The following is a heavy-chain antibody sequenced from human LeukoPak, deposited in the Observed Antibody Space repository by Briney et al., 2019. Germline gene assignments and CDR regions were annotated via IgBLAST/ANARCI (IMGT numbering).Heavy chain of an antibody. D-gene: IGHD1-26*01. V-gene: IGHV3-11*05. CDR3: ASDLSRWELDY. CDR1: GFTFSDYY. Sequence: GGSLRLSCAASGFTFSDYYMSWIRQAPGKGLEWVSYISSSTSYTSYADSVKGRFTISRDNAKNSLFLQMNSLRAEDTAVYYCASDLSRWELDYWGQGTLVTVSS. J-gene: IGHJ4*02. CDR2: ISSSTSYT.